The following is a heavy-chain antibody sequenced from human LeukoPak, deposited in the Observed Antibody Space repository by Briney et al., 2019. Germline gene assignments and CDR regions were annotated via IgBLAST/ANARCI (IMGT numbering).Heavy chain of an antibody. J-gene: IGHJ3*02. CDR3: ALSGYSSDYAAGDAFDI. CDR2: INHSGST. V-gene: IGHV4-34*01. CDR1: GGSFSGYY. Sequence: SETLSLTCAVYGGSFSGYYWSWIRQPPGKGLEWIGEINHSGSTNYNPSLKSRVTISVDTSKNQFSLKLSSVTAADTAVYYCALSGYSSDYAAGDAFDIWGQGTMVTVSS. D-gene: IGHD6-19*01.